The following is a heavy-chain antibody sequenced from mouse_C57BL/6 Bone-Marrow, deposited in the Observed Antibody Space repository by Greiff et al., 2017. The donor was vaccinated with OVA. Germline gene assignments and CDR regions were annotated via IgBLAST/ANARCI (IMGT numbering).Heavy chain of an antibody. J-gene: IGHJ2*01. CDR2: ISSGGSYT. D-gene: IGHD1-2*01. CDR1: GFTFSSYG. V-gene: IGHV5-6*01. Sequence: EVQLVESGGDLVKPGGSLKLSCAASGFTFSSYGMSWVRQTPDKRLEWVATISSGGSYTYYPDSVKGRFTISRDNAKNTLYLQMSSLKSEDTAMYYCARQGGTTAFDYWGQGTTLTVSS. CDR3: ARQGGTTAFDY.